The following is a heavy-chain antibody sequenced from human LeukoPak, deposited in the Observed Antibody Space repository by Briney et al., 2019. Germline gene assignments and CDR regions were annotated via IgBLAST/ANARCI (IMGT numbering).Heavy chain of an antibody. CDR1: GFTFSSYA. J-gene: IGHJ4*02. D-gene: IGHD1-1*01. CDR3: ARERGGTTGDFDY. V-gene: IGHV3-23*01. Sequence: GGSLRLSCAASGFTFSSYAMSWVRQAPGKGLEWVSAISGSGGSTYYADSVKGRFTISRDNAKNSLYLQMNSLRAEDTAVYYCARERGGTTGDFDYWGQGTLVTVSS. CDR2: ISGSGGST.